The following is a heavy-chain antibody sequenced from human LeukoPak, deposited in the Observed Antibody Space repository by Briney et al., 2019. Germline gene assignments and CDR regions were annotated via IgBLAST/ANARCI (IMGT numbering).Heavy chain of an antibody. CDR1: GFTVSSNY. J-gene: IGHJ4*02. CDR3: ARLLWFGENVFDY. Sequence: PGGSLRLSCAASGFTVSSNYMSWVRRAPGKGLEWVSVIYSGGSTYYADSVKGRFTISRHNSKNTLYLQMNSLRAEDTAVYYCARLLWFGENVFDYWGQGTLVTVSS. CDR2: IYSGGST. V-gene: IGHV3-53*04. D-gene: IGHD3-10*01.